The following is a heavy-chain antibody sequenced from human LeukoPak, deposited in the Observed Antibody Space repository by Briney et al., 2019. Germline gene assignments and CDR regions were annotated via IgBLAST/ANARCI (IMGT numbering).Heavy chain of an antibody. J-gene: IGHJ3*02. Sequence: PSETLSLTCTVSGGSISSYYWSWIRQPPGKGLEWIGYIYYSGSTNYNPSLKSRVTISVDTSKNQFSLKLSPVTAADTAVYYCARDYHGGNEEGAFDIWGQGTMVTVSS. D-gene: IGHD4-23*01. CDR3: ARDYHGGNEEGAFDI. CDR2: IYYSGST. CDR1: GGSISSYY. V-gene: IGHV4-59*01.